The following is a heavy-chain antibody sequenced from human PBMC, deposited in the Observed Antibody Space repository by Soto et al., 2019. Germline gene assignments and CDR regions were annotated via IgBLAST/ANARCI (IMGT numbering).Heavy chain of an antibody. J-gene: IGHJ6*02. CDR1: GASVSDGY. CDR3: DRGGGYCSGGSCYYYYGMDV. V-gene: IGHV4-59*02. CDR2: MYFGGSF. D-gene: IGHD2-15*01. Sequence: SETLSLTCTVSGASVSDGYLSWIRQPPGKGLEWIGFMYFGGSFNYNPSLSSRVTLSVETSKNQFSMKVTSVTASDTAVYYCDRGGGYCSGGSCYYYYGMDVWGQGTTVTVSS.